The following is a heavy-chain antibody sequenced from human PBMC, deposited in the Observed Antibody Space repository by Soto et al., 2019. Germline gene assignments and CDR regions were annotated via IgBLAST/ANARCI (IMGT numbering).Heavy chain of an antibody. Sequence: GGSLRLSCAASGFTFSGSAMHWVRQASGKGLEWVGRIRSKANSYATAYAASVKGRFTISRDDSKNTAYLQMNSLKTEDTAVYYCTRYGYYYYGMDVWGQGTTVTVSS. CDR3: TRYGYYYYGMDV. D-gene: IGHD4-17*01. J-gene: IGHJ6*02. V-gene: IGHV3-73*01. CDR2: IRSKANSYAT. CDR1: GFTFSGSA.